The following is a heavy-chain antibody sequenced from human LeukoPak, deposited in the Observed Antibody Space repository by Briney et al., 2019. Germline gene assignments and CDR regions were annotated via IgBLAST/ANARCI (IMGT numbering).Heavy chain of an antibody. J-gene: IGHJ4*02. Sequence: ASVKVPCKASGYTFTSYGISWVRQAPGQGLEWMGWISAYNGNTNYAQKLQGRVTMTTDTSTSTAYMELRSLRSDDTAVYYCARVFPCSGGSCYGYWGQGTLVTVSS. CDR1: GYTFTSYG. CDR2: ISAYNGNT. D-gene: IGHD2-15*01. V-gene: IGHV1-18*01. CDR3: ARVFPCSGGSCYGY.